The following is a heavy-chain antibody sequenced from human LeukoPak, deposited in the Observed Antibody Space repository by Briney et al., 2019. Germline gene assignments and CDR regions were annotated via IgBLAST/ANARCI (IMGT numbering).Heavy chain of an antibody. Sequence: GGSLRLSCAASGFTFGDYYMSWIRQAPGKGLEWVSYISSSGSTIYYADSVKGRFTISRDNAKNSLYLQMNSLRAEDTAVYYCARDLLLRLGASYFDYWGQGTLVTVSS. V-gene: IGHV3-11*01. CDR1: GFTFGDYY. CDR2: ISSSGSTI. J-gene: IGHJ4*02. CDR3: ARDLLLRLGASYFDY. D-gene: IGHD5-12*01.